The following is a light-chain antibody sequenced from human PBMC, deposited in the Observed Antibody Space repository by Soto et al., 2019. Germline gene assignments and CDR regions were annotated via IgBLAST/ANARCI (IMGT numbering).Light chain of an antibody. V-gene: IGKV1-5*03. CDR2: KAS. Sequence: DIQMTQSPSTLSASVGDGVTITCRASQSISSWLAWYQQKPGKAPKLLIYKASTLQSGVPSRFSGSGSGTEFTLTISSLQPDDFATYYCQQYTNYSPTFGQGTKVEV. CDR1: QSISSW. J-gene: IGKJ1*01. CDR3: QQYTNYSPT.